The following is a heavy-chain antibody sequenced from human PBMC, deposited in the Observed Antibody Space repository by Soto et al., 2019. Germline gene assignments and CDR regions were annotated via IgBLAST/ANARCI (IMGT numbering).Heavy chain of an antibody. J-gene: IGHJ4*02. V-gene: IGHV1-8*01. D-gene: IGHD4-17*01. CDR1: GYTFTSYD. Sequence: QVQLVQSGAEVKKPGASVKVSCKASGYTFTSYDINWVRQATGQGLEWMGWMNPNSGNTGYAQKFQGRATMTRNTSRRTSYMERSSLKSEDTAVYYWARSTNDYGDRHWGQGTLVTVSS. CDR3: ARSTNDYGDRH. CDR2: MNPNSGNT.